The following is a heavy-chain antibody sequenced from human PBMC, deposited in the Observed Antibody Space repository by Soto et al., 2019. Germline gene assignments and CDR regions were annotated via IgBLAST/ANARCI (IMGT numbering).Heavy chain of an antibody. J-gene: IGHJ3*02. Sequence: GGSLRLSCAASGFIFSGYAMSWVRQAPGKGLEWVSGNSGRGGGTYYADSVKGRFTISRDTSKNSLYLQMNSLRAEDTAVYYCAKDLEQWLAAFDIWGQGTMVTVSS. D-gene: IGHD6-19*01. CDR1: GFIFSGYA. V-gene: IGHV3-23*01. CDR2: NSGRGGGT. CDR3: AKDLEQWLAAFDI.